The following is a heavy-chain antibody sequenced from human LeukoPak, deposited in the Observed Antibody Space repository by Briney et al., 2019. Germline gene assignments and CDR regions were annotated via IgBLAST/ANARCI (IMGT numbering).Heavy chain of an antibody. CDR3: ARHLRVYSSSSWSGPGYYYYMDV. D-gene: IGHD6-6*01. V-gene: IGHV5-51*01. Sequence: GESLKISCKGSGYSFTSYWIGWVRQMPGKCLEWMGIIYPGDSDIRYSPSFQGQVTISADKSVSTAYLQLNSLKASDTAMYYCARHLRVYSSSSWSGPGYYYYMDVWGKGTTVTVSS. CDR2: IYPGDSDI. CDR1: GYSFTSYW. J-gene: IGHJ6*03.